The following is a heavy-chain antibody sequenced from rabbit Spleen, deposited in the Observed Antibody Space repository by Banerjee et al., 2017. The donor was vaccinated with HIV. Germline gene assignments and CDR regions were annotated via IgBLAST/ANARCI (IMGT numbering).Heavy chain of an antibody. J-gene: IGHJ4*01. V-gene: IGHV1S45*01. D-gene: IGHD6-1*01. CDR1: GVSFSVSSY. Sequence: QEQLVESGGGLVQPEGSLTLTCKASGVSFSVSSYMCWVRQAPGKGLEWIACIEAGSSGFTYYANWAKGRFTISMTSSTTVTLQMTSLTAADTANYFCVRDPYGYVHDLWGPGTLVTVS. CDR3: VRDPYGYVHDL. CDR2: IEAGSSGFT.